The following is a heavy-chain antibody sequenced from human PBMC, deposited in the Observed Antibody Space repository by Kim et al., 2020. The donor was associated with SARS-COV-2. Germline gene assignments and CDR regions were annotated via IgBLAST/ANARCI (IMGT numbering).Heavy chain of an antibody. CDR2: VNQDGDQE. CDR3: VAQWLVSGQFDY. D-gene: IGHD6-19*01. V-gene: IGHV3-7*03. CDR1: GLTLNSYW. J-gene: IGHJ4*02. Sequence: GGSLRLSCVASGLTLNSYWMAWVRQAPGKGLEWVASVNQDGDQEKYVDSVKGRFTISRDNAENSMTRQMSSLRAGDTAVYYCVAQWLVSGQFDYSGQGTLVTVSA.